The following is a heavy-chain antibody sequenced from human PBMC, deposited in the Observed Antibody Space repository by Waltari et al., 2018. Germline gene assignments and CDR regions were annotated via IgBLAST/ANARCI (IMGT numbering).Heavy chain of an antibody. J-gene: IGHJ6*02. CDR1: GYTLTELS. D-gene: IGHD6-13*01. V-gene: IGHV1-24*01. CDR2: FDPEDGEK. CDR3: ATGGLIAAAGTDTGMDV. Sequence: QVQLVQSGAEVKKPGASVKVSCKVSGYTLTELSMHWVRQAPGQGLEWMGGFDPEDGEKIYAQKFQGRVTMTEDTSTDTAYMELSSLRSEDTAVYYCATGGLIAAAGTDTGMDVWGQGTTVTVSS.